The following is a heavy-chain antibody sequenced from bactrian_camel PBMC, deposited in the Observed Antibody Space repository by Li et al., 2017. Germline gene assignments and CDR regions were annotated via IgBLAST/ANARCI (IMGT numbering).Heavy chain of an antibody. V-gene: IGHV3-2*01. CDR2: IFGDGTNA. CDR3: ATGLGWFKD. J-gene: IGHJ4*01. CDR1: GGTFSTYY. Sequence: VQLVESGGGSVQAGGSLRLSCVASGGTFSTYYTSWVRQAPGKGLEWVSSIFGDGTNAAYPDSVKGRFTISRDNVKNTVYLQLNSLKTEDTAMYYCATGLGWFKDWGQGTQVTV. D-gene: IGHD2*01.